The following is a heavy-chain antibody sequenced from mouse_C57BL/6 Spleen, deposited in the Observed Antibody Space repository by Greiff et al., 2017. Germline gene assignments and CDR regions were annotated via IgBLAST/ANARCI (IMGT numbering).Heavy chain of an antibody. CDR1: GFNIKDDY. V-gene: IGHV14-4*01. D-gene: IGHD2-2*01. CDR3: TVYGYDDY. J-gene: IGHJ2*01. Sequence: VQLQQSGAELVRPGASVKLSCTASGFNIKDDYMHWVKQRPEQGLEWIGWIDPENGDTEYASKFQGKATITADKSSNTAYLHLSSLTSEDTAVYYCTVYGYDDYWGQGTTLTVSS. CDR2: IDPENGDT.